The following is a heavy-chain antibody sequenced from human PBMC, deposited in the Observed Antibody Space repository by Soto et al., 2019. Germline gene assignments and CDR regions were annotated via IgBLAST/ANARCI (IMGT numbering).Heavy chain of an antibody. V-gene: IGHV3-7*01. CDR3: DRDECPGSRGWNYGGLYI. J-gene: IGHJ3*02. CDR2: IKRDGSGG. D-gene: IGHD1-7*01. Sequence: QLVESGGGLVQPGGSLRLSCAASGFTVSNYWMTWVRQAPGKGLEWVANIKRDGSGGSYLDSVRGLFTVSRDNARNSLYLQMNRLRAEDTALYDGDRDECPGSRGWNYGGLYIWGQGTMVTVSS. CDR1: GFTVSNYW.